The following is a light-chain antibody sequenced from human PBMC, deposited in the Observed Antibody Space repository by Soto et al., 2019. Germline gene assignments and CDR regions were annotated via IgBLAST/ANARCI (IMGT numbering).Light chain of an antibody. CDR3: QVWDSSSYHPV. Sequence: SYELTQPPSVSVAPGKTARITCGGNNIGSKSVHWYQQKPRQAPVLVIYYDSDRPSGIPERFSGYNSGNTASLTISRVEAGDEADYYCQVWDSSSYHPVFGGGTKLTVL. J-gene: IGLJ2*01. CDR1: NIGSKS. V-gene: IGLV3-21*04. CDR2: YDS.